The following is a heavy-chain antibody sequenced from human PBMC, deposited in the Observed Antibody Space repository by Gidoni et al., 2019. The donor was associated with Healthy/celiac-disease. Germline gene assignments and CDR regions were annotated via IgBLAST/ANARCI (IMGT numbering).Heavy chain of an antibody. CDR2: IWYDGSNK. V-gene: IGHV3-33*01. D-gene: IGHD1-7*01. J-gene: IGHJ3*02. CDR1: GFTFSSYG. CDR3: ARDTSETGTSDHDAFDI. Sequence: QVQLVESVGGVVQPGRSLRLSCAASGFTFSSYGMHWVRQAPGKGLEWVAVIWYDGSNKYYADSVKGRFTISRDNSKNTLYLQMNSLRAEDTAVYYCARDTSETGTSDHDAFDIWGQGTMVTVSS.